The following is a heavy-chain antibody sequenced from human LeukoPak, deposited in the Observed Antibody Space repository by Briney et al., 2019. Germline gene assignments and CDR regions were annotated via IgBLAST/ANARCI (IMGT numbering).Heavy chain of an antibody. Sequence: PSETLSLTCTVSGGSISSYHWSWIRQPPGKGLECIGYIYYSGSTHYNPSLKSRVTISVDTSKNQFSLKLSSVTAADTAVYYCARVSPNTVTTLQYFDYWGQGTLVTVSS. CDR2: IYYSGST. CDR3: ARVSPNTVTTLQYFDY. V-gene: IGHV4-59*01. CDR1: GGSISSYH. J-gene: IGHJ4*02. D-gene: IGHD4-17*01.